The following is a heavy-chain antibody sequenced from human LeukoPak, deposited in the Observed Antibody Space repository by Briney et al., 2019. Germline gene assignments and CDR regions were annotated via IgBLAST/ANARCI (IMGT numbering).Heavy chain of an antibody. CDR2: IYPGDSDT. J-gene: IGHJ3*02. D-gene: IGHD2-2*01. Sequence: GESLKISCKGSGYSFTSYWIGWVRQMPGKGPEWMGIIYPGDSDTRYSPSFQGQVTISADKSISTAYLQWSSLKASDTAMYYCASGRSPYQLLSLAAFDIWGQGTMVTVSS. CDR3: ASGRSPYQLLSLAAFDI. V-gene: IGHV5-51*01. CDR1: GYSFTSYW.